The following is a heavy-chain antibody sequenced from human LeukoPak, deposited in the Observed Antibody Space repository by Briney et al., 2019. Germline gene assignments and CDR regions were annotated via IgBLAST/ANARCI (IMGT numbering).Heavy chain of an antibody. D-gene: IGHD6-13*01. CDR2: IYYSGSI. CDR3: ARGRYSSSWYSFYYYYYMDV. J-gene: IGHJ6*03. CDR1: GFTFSSYG. V-gene: IGHV4-39*07. Sequence: GSLRLSCAASGFTFSSYGMSWVRQPPGKGLEWIGSIYYSGSIYYNPSLKSRVTISVDTSKNQFSLKLSSVTAADTAVYYCARGRYSSSWYSFYYYYYMDVWGKGTTVTVSS.